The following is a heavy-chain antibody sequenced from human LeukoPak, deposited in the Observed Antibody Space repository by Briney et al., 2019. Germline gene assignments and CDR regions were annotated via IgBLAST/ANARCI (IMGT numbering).Heavy chain of an antibody. CDR2: IWHDGSAE. CDR1: GFIFRNYG. CDR3: VRDSRGGWSGYFDL. V-gene: IGHV3-33*07. D-gene: IGHD6-19*01. J-gene: IGHJ4*02. Sequence: QPGGSLRLSCAASGFIFRNYGMYWVRQAPGKGLEWVAVIWHDGSAEFYADSVKGRFSISRDDSKNTVYLQMNSLRVEDTALYYCVRDSRGGWSGYFDLWGQGIVVTVSS.